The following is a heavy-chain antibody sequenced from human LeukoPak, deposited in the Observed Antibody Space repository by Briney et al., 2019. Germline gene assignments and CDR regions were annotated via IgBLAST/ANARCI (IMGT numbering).Heavy chain of an antibody. J-gene: IGHJ4*02. CDR2: IIPIFGTA. D-gene: IGHD3-10*01. Sequence: TSVKVSCKASGGTFSSYAISWVRQAPGQGLKWMGGIIPIFGTANYAQKFQGRVTITADESTSTAYMELSSLRSEDTAVYYCARDRGSGSYLLPYWGQGTLVTVSS. CDR3: ARDRGSGSYLLPY. CDR1: GGTFSSYA. V-gene: IGHV1-69*01.